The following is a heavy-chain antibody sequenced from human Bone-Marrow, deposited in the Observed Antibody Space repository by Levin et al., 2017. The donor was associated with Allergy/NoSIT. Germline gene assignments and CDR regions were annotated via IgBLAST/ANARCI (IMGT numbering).Heavy chain of an antibody. Sequence: ASVKVSCKASGYTFTGYYMHWVRQAPGQGLEWMGWINPNSGGTNYAQKFQGRVTMTRDTSISTAYMELSRLRSDDTAVYYCARVNYDFWSGYSDHNYYYGMDVWGQGTTVTVSS. V-gene: IGHV1-2*02. CDR3: ARVNYDFWSGYSDHNYYYGMDV. CDR2: INPNSGGT. J-gene: IGHJ6*02. CDR1: GYTFTGYY. D-gene: IGHD3-3*01.